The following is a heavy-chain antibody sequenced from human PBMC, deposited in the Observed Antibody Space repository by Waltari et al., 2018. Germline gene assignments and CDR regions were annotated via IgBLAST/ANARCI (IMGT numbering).Heavy chain of an antibody. Sequence: EVQLVQSGAEVKKPGESLKISCRGSGYRFTNYWIGWVRQMSGKGLEWMGIIYPGDSDITYSPSFQGQVTISADKSISTAYLQWSSLKASDTAIYYCAKLNDSNAYYRGFDYWGQGTLVTVSS. CDR2: IYPGDSDI. CDR3: AKLNDSNAYYRGFDY. V-gene: IGHV5-51*03. CDR1: GYRFTNYW. J-gene: IGHJ4*02. D-gene: IGHD3-22*01.